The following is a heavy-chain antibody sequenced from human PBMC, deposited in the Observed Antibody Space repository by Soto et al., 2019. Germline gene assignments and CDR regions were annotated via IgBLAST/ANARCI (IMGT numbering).Heavy chain of an antibody. V-gene: IGHV3-33*01. CDR3: ARDTGDYSNYLHNYRMDV. J-gene: IGHJ6*02. D-gene: IGHD4-4*01. CDR1: GFTFSSYG. Sequence: QVQLVESGGGVVQPGRSLRLSCAASGFTFSSYGMHWVREAPGKGLEWVAVIWYDGSNKYYADSVKGRFTISRDNSKNTLYMQMDRLRAEDMAVYYGARDTGDYSNYLHNYRMDVWGQGTTVTVSS. CDR2: IWYDGSNK.